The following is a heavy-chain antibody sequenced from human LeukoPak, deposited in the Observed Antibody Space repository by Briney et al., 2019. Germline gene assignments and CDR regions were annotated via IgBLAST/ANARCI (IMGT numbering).Heavy chain of an antibody. V-gene: IGHV4-34*01. CDR3: ARIFRLRGSIDPGSSGPFDY. J-gene: IGHJ4*02. Sequence: SETLSLTCAAYGGSFSDFYWSWIRQPTGKGLEWIGEISRNGGTNYNPSLQSRVTISIDTSKNQFSLKLTSVTPADTAVYYCARIFRLRGSIDPGSSGPFDYWGQGTLVTVSS. D-gene: IGHD4-17*01. CDR1: GGSFSDFY. CDR2: ISRNGGT.